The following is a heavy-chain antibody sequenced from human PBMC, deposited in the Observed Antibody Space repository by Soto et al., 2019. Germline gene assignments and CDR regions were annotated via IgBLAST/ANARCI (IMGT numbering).Heavy chain of an antibody. Sequence: EQLVQSGAEVKKPGSSVKVSCEASGGTFSTYSISWVRQAPGHGLEWMGEFIPYFGTANHAQKFQGRVTLTVDTSTSKAYMELRSRGSGDTARYSCARVRISCRRRGGHYYEDGMDVWGQGTRVPASS. CDR2: FIPYFGTA. J-gene: IGHJ6*02. D-gene: IGHD3-3*01. V-gene: IGHV1-69*06. CDR1: GGTFSTYS. CDR3: ARVRISCRRRGGHYYEDGMDV.